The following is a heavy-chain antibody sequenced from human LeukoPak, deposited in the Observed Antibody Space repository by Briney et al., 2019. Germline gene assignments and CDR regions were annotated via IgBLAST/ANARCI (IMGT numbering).Heavy chain of an antibody. D-gene: IGHD4-17*01. CDR3: VLGMLADYGDHEHY. J-gene: IGHJ4*02. Sequence: ASVKVSCKASGYTFTGYYMHWVRQAPGQGLEWMGWINPNSGGTNYAQKFQGRVTMTRDTSISTAYMELSRLRSDDTAVYYCVLGMLADYGDHEHYWGQGTLVTVSS. CDR2: INPNSGGT. CDR1: GYTFTGYY. V-gene: IGHV1-2*02.